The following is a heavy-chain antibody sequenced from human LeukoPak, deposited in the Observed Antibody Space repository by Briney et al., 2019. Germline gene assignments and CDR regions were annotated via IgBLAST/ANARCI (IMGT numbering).Heavy chain of an antibody. CDR2: IYYSGST. J-gene: IGHJ3*02. CDR1: GGSISSSSYY. V-gene: IGHV4-39*01. Sequence: SETLSLTCTVSGGSISSSSYYWGWIRQPPGKGLEWIGSIYYSGSTYYNPSLKSRVTISVDTSKNQFSLKLSSVTAADTAVYYCPRRIAAGLEDAFDIWGQGTMVTVSS. D-gene: IGHD6-6*01. CDR3: PRRIAAGLEDAFDI.